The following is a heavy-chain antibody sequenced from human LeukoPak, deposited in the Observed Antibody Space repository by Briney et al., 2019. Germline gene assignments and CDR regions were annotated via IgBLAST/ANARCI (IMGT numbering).Heavy chain of an antibody. J-gene: IGHJ3*02. Sequence: SETLSLTCTVSGRSISRYYSSWIPHPPRKGLEWSGYIYYSGSTNYNPSLKSRLTISVDTSKNQFSLKLSSVTAADTAVYYCARAKIYCSSTSCSKDALDIGGQGQWSPSLQ. V-gene: IGHV4-59*01. CDR2: IYYSGST. CDR1: GRSISRYY. CDR3: ARAKIYCSSTSCSKDALDI. D-gene: IGHD2-2*01.